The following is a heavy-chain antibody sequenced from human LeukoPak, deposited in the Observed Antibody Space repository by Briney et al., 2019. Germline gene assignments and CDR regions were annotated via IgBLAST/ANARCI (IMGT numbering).Heavy chain of an antibody. CDR2: INPNSGGT. J-gene: IGHJ3*02. CDR1: GYTFTGYY. V-gene: IGHV1-2*02. Sequence: ASVKVSCKASGYTFTGYYMHWVRQAPGQGLEWMGWINPNSGGTNYAQKFQGRVTMTRDTSISTAYMELSRLRSDDTAVYYCARDFDRGGAFDIWGQGTMVTVSS. D-gene: IGHD3-9*01. CDR3: ARDFDRGGAFDI.